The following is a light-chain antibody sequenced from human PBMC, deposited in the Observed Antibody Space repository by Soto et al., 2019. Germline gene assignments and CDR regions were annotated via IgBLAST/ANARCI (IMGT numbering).Light chain of an antibody. CDR3: SSYEGSNTL. CDR1: SSDVGAYNY. V-gene: IGLV2-8*01. Sequence: QSALTQPPSASGSPGQSVTISCTGTSSDVGAYNYVSWYQQHPGKAPKLMIYEVSKRPSGVPDRFSGSKSGNTASLTVSGLKAEDEADYYCSSYEGSNTLFGTGTKLTVL. J-gene: IGLJ1*01. CDR2: EVS.